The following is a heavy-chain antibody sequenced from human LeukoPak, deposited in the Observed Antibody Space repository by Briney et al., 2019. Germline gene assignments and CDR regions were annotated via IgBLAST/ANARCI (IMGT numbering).Heavy chain of an antibody. D-gene: IGHD4-11*01. CDR1: GFTFTTYA. V-gene: IGHV3-30-3*01. CDR3: ARDVGRDTITTEIEY. J-gene: IGHJ4*02. CDR2: ISSDGNKK. Sequence: GGSLRLSCATSGFTFTTYALQWVRQAPGKGLEWVAVISSDGNKKNYADSVKGRFTISKDSSKNTLYLQMNTLRAEDTALYYCARDVGRDTITTEIEYWGQGTLVTVSS.